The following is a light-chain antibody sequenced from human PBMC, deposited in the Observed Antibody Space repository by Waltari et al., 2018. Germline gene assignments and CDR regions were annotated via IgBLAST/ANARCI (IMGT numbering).Light chain of an antibody. V-gene: IGLV5-45*03. Sequence: QAVLTQPSSLSASPGASASLTCTLRSGIDVGTYRIYWYQQKPGSPPHYLLRYRSDSDKQQGSGVPSRFSGSKDASANAGILLISELQSDDEADYYCMIWDSSAWVFGGGTKLTVL. CDR2: YRSDSDK. CDR1: SGIDVGTYR. CDR3: MIWDSSAWV. J-gene: IGLJ3*02.